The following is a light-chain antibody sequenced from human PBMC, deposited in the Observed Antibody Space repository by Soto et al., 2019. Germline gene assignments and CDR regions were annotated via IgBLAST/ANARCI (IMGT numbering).Light chain of an antibody. CDR1: QSVSSY. J-gene: IGKJ4*01. CDR2: DAS. CDR3: QQRSNWIT. V-gene: IGKV3-11*01. Sequence: EIVLTQSPATLSLSPGERATLSCRASQSVSSYLAWYQQKPGQAPRLLIYDASKQATGIPARFSGSGSGTDFTLTISSLEPEDFAVYYCQQRSNWITFGGGTKVEIK.